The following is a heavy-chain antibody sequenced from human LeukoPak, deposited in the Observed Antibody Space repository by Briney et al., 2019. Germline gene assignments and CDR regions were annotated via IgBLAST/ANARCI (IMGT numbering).Heavy chain of an antibody. J-gene: IGHJ6*02. CDR2: IWYDGSNK. Sequence: QPGGSLRLSCAASGFTFSSYGMHWVRQAPGKGLEWVAVIWYDGSNKYYADSVKGRFTISRDNSKNTLYLQMNSLRAEDTAVYYCARVRYGYGPYGMDVWGQGTTVTVSS. D-gene: IGHD5-18*01. V-gene: IGHV3-33*01. CDR1: GFTFSSYG. CDR3: ARVRYGYGPYGMDV.